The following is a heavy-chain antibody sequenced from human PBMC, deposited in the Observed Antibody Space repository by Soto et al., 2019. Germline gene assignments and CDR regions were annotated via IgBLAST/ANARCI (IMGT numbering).Heavy chain of an antibody. CDR1: GFTFSSYA. D-gene: IGHD3-22*01. CDR3: ARDRVVVALGFDY. CDR2: ISYDGSNK. J-gene: IGHJ4*02. V-gene: IGHV3-30-3*01. Sequence: QVQLVESGEGVVQPGRSLRLSCAASGFTFSSYAMHWVRQAPGKGLEWVAVISYDGSNKYYADSVKGRFTISRDNSKNTLYLQMNSLRAEDTAVYYCARDRVVVALGFDYWGQGTLVTVSS.